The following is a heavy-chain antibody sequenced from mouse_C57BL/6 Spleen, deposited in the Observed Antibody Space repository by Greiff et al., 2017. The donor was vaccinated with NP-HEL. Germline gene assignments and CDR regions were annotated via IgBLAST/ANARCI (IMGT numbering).Heavy chain of an antibody. CDR1: GYTFTDYY. V-gene: IGHV1-26*01. J-gene: IGHJ1*03. Sequence: EVQLQQSGPELVKPGASVKISCKASGYTFTDYYMNWVKQSHGKSLEWIGDINPNNGGPSYNQKFKGKATLTVDQSSSTAYMELRSLTSEDSAVYYCARKRATEGYCDVWGTGTTVTVSS. CDR2: INPNNGGP. D-gene: IGHD3-1*01. CDR3: ARKRATEGYCDV.